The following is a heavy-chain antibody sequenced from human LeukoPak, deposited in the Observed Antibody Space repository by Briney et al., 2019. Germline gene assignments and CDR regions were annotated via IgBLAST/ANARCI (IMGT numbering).Heavy chain of an antibody. CDR1: GGSISSGAYY. Sequence: SETLSLTCTVSGGSISSGAYYWSRIRQHPGKGLEWIGYIYYNGCTYSNPSLESRIIISVDTSKNQFSLKLRSVTAADTAVYYCARTPSKHYYDYWGQGTLVTVSS. J-gene: IGHJ4*02. CDR2: IYYNGCT. CDR3: ARTPSKHYYDY. V-gene: IGHV4-31*03.